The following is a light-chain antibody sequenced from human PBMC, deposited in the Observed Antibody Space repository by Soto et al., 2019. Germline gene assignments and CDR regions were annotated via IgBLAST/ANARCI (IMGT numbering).Light chain of an antibody. V-gene: IGKV1-5*03. J-gene: IGKJ1*01. CDR2: KAS. CDR3: QHYNSYSEA. CDR1: QTISSW. Sequence: DIQMTQSPSTLSRSVGDRVTITCRASQTISSWLAWYQQKPGKAPKLLIYKASTLKSGVPSRFSGSGSGTEFTLTISSLQSDDFATYYCQHYNSYSEAFGLGTKVELK.